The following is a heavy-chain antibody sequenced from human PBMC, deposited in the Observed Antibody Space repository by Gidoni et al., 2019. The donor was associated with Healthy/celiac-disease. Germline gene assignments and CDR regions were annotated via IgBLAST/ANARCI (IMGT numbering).Heavy chain of an antibody. CDR1: GGTFSSYT. CDR3: ARDGGAYYYDSSGYRY. CDR2: IIPILGIA. J-gene: IGHJ4*02. D-gene: IGHD3-22*01. V-gene: IGHV1-69*08. Sequence: QVQLVQSGAEVKKPGSSVKVSCKASGGTFSSYTISWVRQAPGQGLEWMGRIIPILGIANYAQKFQGRVTITADKSTSTAYMELSSLRSEDTAVYYCARDGGAYYYDSSGYRYWGQGTLVTVSS.